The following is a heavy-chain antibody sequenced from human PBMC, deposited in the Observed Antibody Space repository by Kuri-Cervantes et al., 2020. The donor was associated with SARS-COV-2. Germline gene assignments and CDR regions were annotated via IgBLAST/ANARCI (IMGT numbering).Heavy chain of an antibody. Sequence: ASVKVSCKASGYTFTGYYMHWVRQAPGQGLEWMGWINPNSGGTNYAQKFQGRVTMTRDTSISTAYMELSRLRSDDTAVYYCARDLWSVVRGVIARWFDPWAREPWSPSPQ. D-gene: IGHD3-10*01. CDR2: INPNSGGT. CDR1: GYTFTGYY. CDR3: ARDLWSVVRGVIARWFDP. V-gene: IGHV1-2*02. J-gene: IGHJ5*02.